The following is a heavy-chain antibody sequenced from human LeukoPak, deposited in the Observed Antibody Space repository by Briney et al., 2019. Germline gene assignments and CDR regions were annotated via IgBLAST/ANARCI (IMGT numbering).Heavy chain of an antibody. J-gene: IGHJ5*02. D-gene: IGHD2-15*01. CDR2: MDPVSGGT. CDR1: GYTFTAYY. V-gene: IGHV1-2*02. CDR3: ARGVGSSWFDP. Sequence: SVKASCKASGYTFTAYYIHWVRQAPGQGREWMGWMDPVSGGTNYAQRFQARVTMTRDSSINTAYIQLSSLRSDDTADTAVYYCARGVGSSWFDPWGQGTLVTVSS.